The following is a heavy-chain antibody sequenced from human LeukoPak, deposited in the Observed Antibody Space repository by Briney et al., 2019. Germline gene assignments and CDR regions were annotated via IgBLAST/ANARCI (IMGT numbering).Heavy chain of an antibody. CDR2: VVSNADST. CDR1: VYTFNLYA. J-gene: IGHJ4*02. Sequence: PGRSLRLSRTASVYTFNLYAMNWVRHAPGKGLGWVSSVVSNADSTSYAGSVKGRFTISRENHSNMFYLQMNKLRADEPAMYCCAKPVKRRCCGARCYAFDCSVEGTLVTDSP. CDR3: AKPVKRRCCGARCYAFDC. D-gene: IGHD2-15*01. V-gene: IGHV3-23*01.